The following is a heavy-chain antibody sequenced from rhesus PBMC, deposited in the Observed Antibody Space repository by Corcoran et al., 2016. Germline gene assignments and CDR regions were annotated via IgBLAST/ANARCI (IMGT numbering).Heavy chain of an antibody. Sequence: QVTLKESGPALVKPTQTLTLTCTFSGFSISTTGTGVGWIRQPPGKALEGLASIFWNDIKYYSTSLKSRLTISKDTSKNQVVLTMTNMDPVDTATYYCAWVDIAGTTFGDYWGQGVLVTVSS. CDR2: IFWNDIK. V-gene: IGHV2-95*01. CDR3: AWVDIAGTTFGDY. J-gene: IGHJ4*01. D-gene: IGHD1-20*01. CDR1: GFSISTTGTG.